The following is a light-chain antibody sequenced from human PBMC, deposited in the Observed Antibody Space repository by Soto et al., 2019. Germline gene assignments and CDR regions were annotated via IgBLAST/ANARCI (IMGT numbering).Light chain of an antibody. CDR3: QQYYDWPRT. Sequence: DTVMTQSPVTLSVSPGERVTLSCMASQGIISNLAWYQQKRGQAPRVLIYGASTRATGVPDRFSGSGSGTEFTLTITSLQSEDSAIYYCQQYYDWPRTFGQGTKVDI. CDR1: QGIISN. V-gene: IGKV3-15*01. J-gene: IGKJ1*01. CDR2: GAS.